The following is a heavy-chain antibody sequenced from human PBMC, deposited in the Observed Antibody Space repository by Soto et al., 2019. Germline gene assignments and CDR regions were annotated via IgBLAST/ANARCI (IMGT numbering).Heavy chain of an antibody. J-gene: IGHJ6*02. CDR3: AKDLGSGYDGYYYYGMDV. D-gene: IGHD5-12*01. CDR2: ISYDGSNK. Sequence: ASGFTFSSYGMHWVRQAPGKGLEWVAVISYDGSNKYYADSVKGRFTISRDNSKNTLYLQMNSLRAEDTAVYYCAKDLGSGYDGYYYYGMDVWGQGTTVTVSS. CDR1: GFTFSSYG. V-gene: IGHV3-30*18.